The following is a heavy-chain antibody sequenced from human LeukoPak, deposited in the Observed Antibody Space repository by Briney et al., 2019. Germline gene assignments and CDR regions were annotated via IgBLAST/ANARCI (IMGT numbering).Heavy chain of an antibody. D-gene: IGHD6-19*01. CDR2: INTDGSST. Sequence: GGSLRLSCAASGFTFSSYWMRWVRQAPGEGLVWVSRINTDGSSTSYAPSVKGRFTFSRDNAKNSLYLQLNSLTAEDTAVYYWAEYGNGAWLGHYAFDMWGQGTMGTVSS. CDR1: GFTFSSYW. V-gene: IGHV3-74*01. J-gene: IGHJ3*02. CDR3: AEYGNGAWLGHYAFDM.